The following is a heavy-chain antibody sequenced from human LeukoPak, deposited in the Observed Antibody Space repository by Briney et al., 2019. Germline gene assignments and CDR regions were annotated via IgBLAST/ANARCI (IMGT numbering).Heavy chain of an antibody. Sequence: ASVKVSCKASGYTFTSYDINWVRQATGQGLEWMGWMNPNSGNTGYAQKFQGRVTITRNTSISTAYMELSSLRSEDTAVYYCARGLGYCSSTSCWTIPLDVWGEGTTVTVSS. J-gene: IGHJ6*04. CDR1: GYTFTSYD. CDR3: ARGLGYCSSTSCWTIPLDV. V-gene: IGHV1-8*03. CDR2: MNPNSGNT. D-gene: IGHD2-2*01.